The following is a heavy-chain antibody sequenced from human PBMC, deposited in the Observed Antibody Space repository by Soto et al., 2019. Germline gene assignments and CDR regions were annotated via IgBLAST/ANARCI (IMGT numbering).Heavy chain of an antibody. Sequence: QVQLVESGGDLVKPGGSLRLSCAASGFTFSDHYMSWIRQAPGKGLEWISYMTRSGSSSSYADSVKGRFTISRDNAKNSLYLQMNSLRGDDTAVYYCARELSGNYFAFDLWAQGTMVTVSS. J-gene: IGHJ3*01. D-gene: IGHD1-26*01. CDR3: ARELSGNYFAFDL. V-gene: IGHV3-11*01. CDR2: MTRSGSSS. CDR1: GFTFSDHY.